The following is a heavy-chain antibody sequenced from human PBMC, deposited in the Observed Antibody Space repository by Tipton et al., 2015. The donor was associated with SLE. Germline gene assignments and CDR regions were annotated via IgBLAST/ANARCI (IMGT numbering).Heavy chain of an antibody. CDR2: INHSGST. CDR3: ARTSGWYSSSSDP. CDR1: GGSFSGYY. J-gene: IGHJ5*02. Sequence: TLSLTCAVYGGSFSGYYWSWIRQPPGKGLEWIGEINHSGSTNYNPSLKSRVTISVDTSKNQFSLKLSSVTAADTAVYYCARTSGWYSSSSDPWGQGTLVTVSS. D-gene: IGHD6-13*01. V-gene: IGHV4-34*01.